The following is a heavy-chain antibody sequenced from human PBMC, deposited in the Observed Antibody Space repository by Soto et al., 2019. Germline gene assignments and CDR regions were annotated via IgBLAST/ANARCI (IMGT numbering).Heavy chain of an antibody. CDR2: IKSKTDGGTT. J-gene: IGHJ6*02. V-gene: IGHV3-15*07. Sequence: PGGSLRLSCAASGFTFSNAWMNWVRQAPGKGLEWVGRIKSKTDGGTTDYAAPVKGRFTISRDDSKNTLYLQMNSLKTEDTAVYYCTTAHRGYSYGPWGYYYYGMDVWGQGTTVTVSS. CDR1: GFTFSNAW. D-gene: IGHD5-18*01. CDR3: TTAHRGYSYGPWGYYYYGMDV.